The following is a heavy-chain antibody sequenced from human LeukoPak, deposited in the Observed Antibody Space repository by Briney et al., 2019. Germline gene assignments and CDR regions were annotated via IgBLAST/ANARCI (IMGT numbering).Heavy chain of an antibody. D-gene: IGHD3-16*02. V-gene: IGHV4-34*01. Sequence: SETLSLTCAVYGGSFSGYYWSWIRQPPGKGLEWIGEINHSGSTNYNPSLKSRVTISVDTSKNQFSLKLGSVTAADTAVYFCARYRQSPSDAFDIWGQGTMVTVSS. CDR3: ARYRQSPSDAFDI. CDR1: GGSFSGYY. J-gene: IGHJ3*02. CDR2: INHSGST.